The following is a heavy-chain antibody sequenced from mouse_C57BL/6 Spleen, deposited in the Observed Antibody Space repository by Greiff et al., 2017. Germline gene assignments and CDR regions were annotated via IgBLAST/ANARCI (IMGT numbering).Heavy chain of an antibody. CDR3: ARLDGSSFYFDY. CDR2: IYPGDGDT. V-gene: IGHV1-80*01. J-gene: IGHJ2*01. D-gene: IGHD1-1*01. CDR1: GYAFSSYW. Sequence: QVQLQQSGAELVKPGASVKISCKASGYAFSSYWMNWVKQRPGKGLEWIGQIYPGDGDTNYNGKFKGKATLTADKSSSTAYMQLSSLTSEDSAVYFCARLDGSSFYFDYWGQGTTLTVSS.